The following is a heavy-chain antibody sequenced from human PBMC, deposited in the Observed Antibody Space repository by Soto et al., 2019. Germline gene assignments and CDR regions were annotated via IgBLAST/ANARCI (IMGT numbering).Heavy chain of an antibody. CDR2: ISYSGSTT. Sequence: EVQLLESGGGLVQPGVSLRLSCVASGFTFTSHAMSWVRQAPGKGLEWVSSISYSGSTTYYADSVKGRFTVSRDNSKNTVYLQMNSLRAEDTAVYYCAKGRTTPFGDYWGQGTLVTFSS. J-gene: IGHJ4*02. D-gene: IGHD1-7*01. CDR1: GFTFTSHA. CDR3: AKGRTTPFGDY. V-gene: IGHV3-23*01.